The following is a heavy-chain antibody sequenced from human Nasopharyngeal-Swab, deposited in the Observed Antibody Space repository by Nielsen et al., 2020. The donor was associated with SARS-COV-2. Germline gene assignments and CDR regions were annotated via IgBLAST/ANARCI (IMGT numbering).Heavy chain of an antibody. CDR2: IIPIFGTA. V-gene: IGHV1-69*13. CDR1: GGTFSSYA. Sequence: SVKVSCKASGGTFSSYAISWVRQAPGQGLEWMGGIIPIFGTANYAQKFQGRVTITADESTSTAYMELRSLRSEDTAVYYCARGAPRLWFGEFYYWGQGTLVTVSS. J-gene: IGHJ4*02. D-gene: IGHD3-10*01. CDR3: ARGAPRLWFGEFYY.